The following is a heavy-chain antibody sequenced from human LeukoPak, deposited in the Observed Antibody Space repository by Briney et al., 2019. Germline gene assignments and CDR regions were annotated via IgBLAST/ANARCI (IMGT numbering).Heavy chain of an antibody. CDR2: INHSGST. Sequence: SETLSLTCAVYGGSFSGYYWSWIRQPPGKGLEWIGEINHSGSTNYNPSLKSRVTISVDTSKNQFSLKLSSVTAADTAVYYCARAALINPLERYYYGSGSYNYYFDYWGQGTLVTVSS. J-gene: IGHJ4*02. CDR3: ARAALINPLERYYYGSGSYNYYFDY. V-gene: IGHV4-34*01. D-gene: IGHD3-10*01. CDR1: GGSFSGYY.